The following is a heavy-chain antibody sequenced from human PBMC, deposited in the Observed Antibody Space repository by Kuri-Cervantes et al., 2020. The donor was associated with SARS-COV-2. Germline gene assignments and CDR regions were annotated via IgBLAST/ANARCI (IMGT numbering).Heavy chain of an antibody. D-gene: IGHD3-10*01. J-gene: IGHJ4*02. CDR3: ARGGHAQGSGRPLDY. Sequence: GESLKISCAASGFTLSNAWMNWVRQAPGKGLEWVSGINWNGGSTGYADSVKGRFTISRDNAKNSLYLQMNSLRAEDTALYYCARGGHAQGSGRPLDYWGQGTLVTVSS. CDR2: INWNGGST. CDR1: GFTLSNAW. V-gene: IGHV3-20*04.